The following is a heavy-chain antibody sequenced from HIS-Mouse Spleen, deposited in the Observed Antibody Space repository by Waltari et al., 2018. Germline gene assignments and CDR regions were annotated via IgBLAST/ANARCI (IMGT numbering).Heavy chain of an antibody. CDR1: GGSISSSSYY. CDR2: IYYSGCT. Sequence: QLQLQESGPGLVKPSETLSLTCTVSGGSISSSSYYWGWIRQPPGKGLEWIGSIYYSGCTYYNPSLKRRVTISVDTYKNQFSLKLSSVTAADTAVYYCAREIPYSSSWYDWYFDLWGRGTLVTVSS. D-gene: IGHD6-13*01. J-gene: IGHJ2*01. CDR3: AREIPYSSSWYDWYFDL. V-gene: IGHV4-39*07.